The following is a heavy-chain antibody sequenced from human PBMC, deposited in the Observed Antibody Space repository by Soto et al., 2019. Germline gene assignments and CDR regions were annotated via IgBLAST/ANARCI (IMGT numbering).Heavy chain of an antibody. CDR1: GYTFTGYY. V-gene: IGHV1-2*02. Sequence: ASVKVSFKSSGYTFTGYYIHWVRQAPGQGLEWMGWINPNSGGTNYAQKFQGRVTMTRDTSISTAYMELSRLRSDDTAVYYCARDRAAAGPHYYYYYGMDVWGQGTTVTVSS. CDR2: INPNSGGT. J-gene: IGHJ6*02. CDR3: ARDRAAAGPHYYYYYGMDV. D-gene: IGHD6-13*01.